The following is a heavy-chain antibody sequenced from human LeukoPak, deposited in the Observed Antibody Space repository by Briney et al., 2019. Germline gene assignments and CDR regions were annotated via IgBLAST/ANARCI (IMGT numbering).Heavy chain of an antibody. CDR2: IKRKAEGGTT. V-gene: IGHV3-15*01. CDR3: TTATSTTASWS. CDR1: GFTFSNIW. Sequence: GGSLRLSRAASGFTFSNIWMTWVRQAPGKGLGWVGRIKRKAEGGTTDYAAPVRGRFTISRDDSKTTLYLQMNSLKAEDTAVYYCTTATSTTASWSWGQGTLVTVSS. J-gene: IGHJ5*02. D-gene: IGHD1-1*01.